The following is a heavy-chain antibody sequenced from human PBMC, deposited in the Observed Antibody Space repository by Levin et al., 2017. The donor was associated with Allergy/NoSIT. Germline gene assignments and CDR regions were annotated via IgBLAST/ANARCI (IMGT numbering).Heavy chain of an antibody. V-gene: IGHV4-34*01. J-gene: IGHJ4*02. CDR2: INHSGST. CDR3: ARRKLQWRYYFDY. CDR1: GGSFSGYY. D-gene: IGHD5-24*01. Sequence: SETLSLTCAVYGGSFSGYYWSWIRQPPGKGLEWIGEINHSGSTNYNPSLKSRVTISVDTSKNQFSLKLSSVTAADTAVYYCARRKLQWRYYFDYWGQGTLVTVSS.